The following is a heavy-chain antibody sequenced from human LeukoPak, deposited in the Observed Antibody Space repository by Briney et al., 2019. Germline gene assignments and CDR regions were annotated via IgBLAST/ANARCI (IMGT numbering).Heavy chain of an antibody. Sequence: PSETLSLTCTVSGAFIRGGGVYWSWIRQPPGKGLEWIGYIYHSGTTYYSPSLKSRVTISIDTSKNQFSLKLRSVTAADTAVYYCARAGSSNWYGGPGIWGHGTMVTVSS. J-gene: IGHJ3*02. V-gene: IGHV4-30-2*01. D-gene: IGHD6-13*01. CDR1: GAFIRGGGVY. CDR2: IYHSGTT. CDR3: ARAGSSNWYGGPGI.